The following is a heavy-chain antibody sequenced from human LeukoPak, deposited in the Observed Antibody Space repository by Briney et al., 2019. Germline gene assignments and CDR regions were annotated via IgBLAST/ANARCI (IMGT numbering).Heavy chain of an antibody. D-gene: IGHD4-17*01. V-gene: IGHV3-33*01. Sequence: GRSLRLSCAASGFTFSSYGMHWVRQAPGKGLEWVAVIWYDGSNKYYADSMKGRFTISRDNAKNSLYLQMNSLRAEDTAVYYCARDPFRSYGASDYWGQGTLVTVSS. CDR2: IWYDGSNK. CDR3: ARDPFRSYGASDY. J-gene: IGHJ4*02. CDR1: GFTFSSYG.